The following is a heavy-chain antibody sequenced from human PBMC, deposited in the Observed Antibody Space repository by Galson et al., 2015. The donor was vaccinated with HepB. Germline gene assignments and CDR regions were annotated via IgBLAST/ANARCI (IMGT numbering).Heavy chain of an antibody. CDR3: ARAVRGVWTDYYYYMDV. V-gene: IGHV3-30*03. D-gene: IGHD3-10*01. CDR2: ISYDGSNK. J-gene: IGHJ6*03. Sequence: SLRLSCAASGFTFSSYGMHWVRQAPGKGLEWVAVISYDGSNKYYADSVKGRFTISRDNSKNTLYLQMNSLRAEDTAVYYCARAVRGVWTDYYYYMDVWGKGTTVTVSS. CDR1: GFTFSSYG.